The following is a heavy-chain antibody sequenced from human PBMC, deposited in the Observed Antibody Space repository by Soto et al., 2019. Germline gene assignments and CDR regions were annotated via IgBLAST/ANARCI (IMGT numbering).Heavy chain of an antibody. J-gene: IGHJ6*02. D-gene: IGHD6-13*01. CDR3: ARGVGGAQGGRWAAGGQYGMDV. V-gene: IGHV1-2*04. Sequence: QVQLVQSGAEVKKPGASVKVSCKASGYTFTGYYMHSVRQAPGQGLEWMGWINPNSGGTNYAQKFQGWVTMTRDTSISTAYMELSRLRSDDTAVYYCARGVGGAQGGRWAAGGQYGMDVWGQGTTVTVSS. CDR1: GYTFTGYY. CDR2: INPNSGGT.